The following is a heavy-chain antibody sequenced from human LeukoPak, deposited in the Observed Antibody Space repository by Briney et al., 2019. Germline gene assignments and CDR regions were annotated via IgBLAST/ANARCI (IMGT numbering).Heavy chain of an antibody. Sequence: GGSLRLSCAASGFTFSIHAMSWVRQAPGKGLEWVSGISESGSNTYYADSVKGRFTISRDNSMNTLYLQMNSLRAEDTAVYYCAKSGYNRFDYWGQGTLVTVSS. CDR1: GFTFSIHA. D-gene: IGHD5-24*01. CDR3: AKSGYNRFDY. J-gene: IGHJ4*02. CDR2: ISESGSNT. V-gene: IGHV3-23*01.